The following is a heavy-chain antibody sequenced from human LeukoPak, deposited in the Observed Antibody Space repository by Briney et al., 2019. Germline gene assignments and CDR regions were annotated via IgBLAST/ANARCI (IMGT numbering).Heavy chain of an antibody. CDR3: AKDRSTSNILTGYQGK. CDR1: GFTFSSYG. J-gene: IGHJ4*02. D-gene: IGHD3-9*01. V-gene: IGHV3-30*18. Sequence: GGSLRLSCAASGFTFSSYGMHWVRQAPGKGLEWVAVISYDGSNKYYGDSVKGRFTISRDNSKNTLYLQMNSLRAEDAAVYYCAKDRSTSNILTGYQGKWGQGTLVTVSS. CDR2: ISYDGSNK.